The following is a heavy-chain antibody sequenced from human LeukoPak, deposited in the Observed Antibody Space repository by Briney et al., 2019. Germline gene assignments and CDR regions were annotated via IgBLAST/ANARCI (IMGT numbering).Heavy chain of an antibody. J-gene: IGHJ5*02. CDR3: AHSGSLGWFDP. Sequence: PGGSLRLSCAASGFTFSSYWMSWVRQPPGKGLEWIGEIFHSGSTNYNPSLKSRVTISVDKSKNQFSLKLSSVTAADTAVYYCAHSGSLGWFDPWGQGTLVTVSS. V-gene: IGHV4-4*02. D-gene: IGHD1-26*01. CDR2: IFHSGST. CDR1: GFTFSSYW.